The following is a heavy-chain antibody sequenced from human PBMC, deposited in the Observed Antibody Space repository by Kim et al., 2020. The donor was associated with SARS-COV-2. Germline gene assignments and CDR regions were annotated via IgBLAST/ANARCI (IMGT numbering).Heavy chain of an antibody. CDR3: ARDSGYCSSTSCYLWSVGSLDY. J-gene: IGHJ4*02. CDR2: IIPIFGTA. CDR1: GGTFSSYA. D-gene: IGHD2-2*01. Sequence: ASVKVSCKASGGTFSSYAISWVRQAPGQGLEWMGGIIPIFGTANYAQKFQGRVTITADESTSTAYMELSSLRSEDTAVYYCARDSGYCSSTSCYLWSVGSLDYWGQGTLVTVSS. V-gene: IGHV1-69*13.